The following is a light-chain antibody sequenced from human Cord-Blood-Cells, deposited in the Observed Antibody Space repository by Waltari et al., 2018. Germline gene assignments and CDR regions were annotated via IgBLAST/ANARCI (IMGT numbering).Light chain of an antibody. Sequence: DIQMTQSPSSLSASVGDRVTITCRASQCISNYLAWYQQKPGKVPKLLISAASTLQSGVPSRFSGSGSGTDFTLTISSLQPEDVATYYCQKYNSAPHTFGPGTKVDIK. V-gene: IGKV1-27*01. CDR2: AAS. J-gene: IGKJ3*01. CDR3: QKYNSAPHT. CDR1: QCISNY.